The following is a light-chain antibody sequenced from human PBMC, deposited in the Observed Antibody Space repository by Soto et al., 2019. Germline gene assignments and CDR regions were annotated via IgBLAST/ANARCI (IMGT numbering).Light chain of an antibody. CDR2: GAY. CDR1: QSVSSN. V-gene: IGKV3-15*01. Sequence: EIVMTQSPATLAVSPGERATLSCRASQSVSSNLAWYQQKPGQAPRLIVYGAYTRAAGVPARFSGSGSGTEFTLTITSLQSEDIALYYCQQYNNWPPITFGQGTRLEIK. J-gene: IGKJ5*01. CDR3: QQYNNWPPIT.